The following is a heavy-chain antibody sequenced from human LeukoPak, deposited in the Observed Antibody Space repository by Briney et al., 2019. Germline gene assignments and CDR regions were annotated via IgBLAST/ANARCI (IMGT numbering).Heavy chain of an antibody. J-gene: IGHJ4*02. V-gene: IGHV4-30-4*01. CDR3: ARTYCSGGTCYQTYDC. Sequence: SETLSLTCSVSGGSISSGDYNWSWIRRPPGKGLEWIGYLYYSGSTYYNPSLESRVTISVDTSKNQFSLKLTSVAAADTAVYYCARTYCSGGTCYQTYDCWGQGTLVTVSS. D-gene: IGHD2-15*01. CDR1: GGSISSGDYN. CDR2: LYYSGST.